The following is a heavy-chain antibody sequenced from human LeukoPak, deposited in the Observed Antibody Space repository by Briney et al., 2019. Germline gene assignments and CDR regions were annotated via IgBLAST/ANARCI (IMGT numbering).Heavy chain of an antibody. V-gene: IGHV3-23*01. CDR3: AKDGEFVLMVYAPNY. Sequence: TGGSLRLSCAASGFTFSSYAMSWVRRAPGKGLEWVSAISGSGGSTYYADSVKGRFTISRDNSKNTLYLQMNSLRAEDTAVYYCAKDGEFVLMVYAPNYWGQGTLVTVSS. D-gene: IGHD2-8*01. CDR2: ISGSGGST. J-gene: IGHJ4*02. CDR1: GFTFSSYA.